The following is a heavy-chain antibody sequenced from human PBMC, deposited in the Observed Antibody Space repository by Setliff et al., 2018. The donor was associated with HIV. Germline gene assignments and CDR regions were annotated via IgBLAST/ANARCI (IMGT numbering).Heavy chain of an antibody. J-gene: IGHJ6*02. Sequence: ASVKVSCKASGGTFSSYAISWVRQAPGQGLEWMGGIIPIFGTANYAQKFQGRVTTTADESTSTAYMELSSLRSEDTAVYYCARPSDTAMVTVGYYYYGMDVWGQGTTVTVSS. CDR3: ARPSDTAMVTVGYYYYGMDV. D-gene: IGHD5-18*01. CDR2: IIPIFGTA. CDR1: GGTFSSYA. V-gene: IGHV1-69*13.